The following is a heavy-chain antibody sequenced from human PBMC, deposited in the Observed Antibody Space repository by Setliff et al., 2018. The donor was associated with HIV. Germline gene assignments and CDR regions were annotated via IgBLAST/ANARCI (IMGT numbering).Heavy chain of an antibody. CDR2: INLIGRT. CDR1: GGSFSGYY. Sequence: SETLSLTCAVYGGSFSGYYWNWIRQPPGKGLEWVGEINLIGRTNYNPSLKSRVTISVDTSKNQFSLKLSSVSAADTALYFCARYQLLWLAFDSWGQGTLVTVSS. V-gene: IGHV4-34*01. J-gene: IGHJ4*02. CDR3: ARYQLLWLAFDS. D-gene: IGHD2-2*01.